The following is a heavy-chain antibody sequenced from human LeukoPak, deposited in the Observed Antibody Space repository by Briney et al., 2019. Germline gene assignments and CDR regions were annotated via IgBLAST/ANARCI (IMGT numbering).Heavy chain of an antibody. CDR2: INPNSGGT. V-gene: IGHV1-2*02. CDR1: GYTFTDYY. J-gene: IGHJ4*02. D-gene: IGHD3-3*01. Sequence: ASVKVSCKASGYTFTDYYIHWVRQAPGQGLEWLGWINPNSGGTKFAQKFQGRVTMTTDTSISTVYMELSSLRSEDTAVYYCAKSSLRSDYYKNWGQGTLVTVSS. CDR3: AKSSLRSDYYKN.